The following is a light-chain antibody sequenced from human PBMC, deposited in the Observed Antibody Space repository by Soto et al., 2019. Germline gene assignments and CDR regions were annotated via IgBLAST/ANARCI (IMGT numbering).Light chain of an antibody. V-gene: IGKV1-5*01. Sequence: GDRVTITCRASQNINNWIAWYQQKPGKAPKFLIYDASTLESGVPSRFSGSGFGTEFSLTISCLQSEDFATYYCQQYYSYPRTFGQGTKVDI. J-gene: IGKJ1*01. CDR2: DAS. CDR1: QNINNW. CDR3: QQYYSYPRT.